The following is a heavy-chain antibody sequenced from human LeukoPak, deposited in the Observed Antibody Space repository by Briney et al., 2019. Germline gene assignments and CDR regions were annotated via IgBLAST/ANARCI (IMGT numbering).Heavy chain of an antibody. CDR3: ARVNLRGSQYNWFDP. V-gene: IGHV1-69*08. J-gene: IGHJ5*02. CDR2: ITPIIDSA. D-gene: IGHD1-26*01. CDR1: GGTLNSHT. Sequence: SVKVSCKASGGTLNSHTFSWVRQAPGRGLEWMGRITPIIDSAKYAQNFQDRVSITADKSTSTVYMELSSLRSEDTAVYFCARVNLRGSQYNWFDPWGQGTLVTVSS.